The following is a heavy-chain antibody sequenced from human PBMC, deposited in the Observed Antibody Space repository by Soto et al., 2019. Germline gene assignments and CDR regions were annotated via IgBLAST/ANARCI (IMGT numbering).Heavy chain of an antibody. CDR1: GLIFSDYH. J-gene: IGHJ6*02. CDR3: AMLGGWSGGSSGMDV. Sequence: EVQLVESGGGLVQPGGSLRLSCAASGLIFSDYHMDWVRQAPGKGVEWVGRIRRKANSYTTEYAASVKGRFTISRDDSKNSPYLQMNSLKREDTAVYYCAMLGGWSGGSSGMDVWGQGTTVTVSS. D-gene: IGHD6-19*01. V-gene: IGHV3-72*01. CDR2: IRRKANSYTT.